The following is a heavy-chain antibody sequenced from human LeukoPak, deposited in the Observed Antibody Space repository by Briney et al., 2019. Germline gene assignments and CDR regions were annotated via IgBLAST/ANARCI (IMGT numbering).Heavy chain of an antibody. D-gene: IGHD3-9*01. J-gene: IGHJ5*02. V-gene: IGHV1-2*02. CDR1: GYTFTGYY. Sequence: GASVKVSCKASGYTFTGYYMHWVRQAPGQGLEWMGWINPNSGGTNYAQKFQGRVTMTRDTSISTAYMELSRLRSDDTAVYYCARAMAYFDWLSQNWFDPWGQGTLVTVSS. CDR3: ARAMAYFDWLSQNWFDP. CDR2: INPNSGGT.